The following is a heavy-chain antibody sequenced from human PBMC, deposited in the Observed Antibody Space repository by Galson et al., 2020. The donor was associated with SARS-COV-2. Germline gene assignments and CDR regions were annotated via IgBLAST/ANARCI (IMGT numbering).Heavy chain of an antibody. Sequence: GESLKNSCAASGFTFSTYGMSWVRQAPGKGLEWVSAISGSGGSTYYADSVKGRFTISRDNSKNTLYLQMNSLRAEDTAVYYCAKGRSSTYYYYGMDVWGQGTTVTVSS. CDR3: AKGRSSTYYYYGMDV. V-gene: IGHV3-23*01. D-gene: IGHD6-6*01. J-gene: IGHJ6*02. CDR2: ISGSGGST. CDR1: GFTFSTYG.